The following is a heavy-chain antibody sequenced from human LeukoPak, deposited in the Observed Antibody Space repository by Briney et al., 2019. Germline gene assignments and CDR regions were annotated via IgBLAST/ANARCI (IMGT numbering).Heavy chain of an antibody. CDR1: GGSISSSSYY. J-gene: IGHJ4*02. CDR2: IYYSGST. V-gene: IGHV4-39*01. CDR3: ARLGELSLILDY. D-gene: IGHD3-16*02. Sequence: SXXLSLTCTVSGGSISSSSYYWGWIRQPPGKGLEWIGSIYYSGSTYYNPSLKSRVTISVDTSKNQFSLKLSSVTAADTAVYYCARLGELSLILDYWGQGTLVTVSS.